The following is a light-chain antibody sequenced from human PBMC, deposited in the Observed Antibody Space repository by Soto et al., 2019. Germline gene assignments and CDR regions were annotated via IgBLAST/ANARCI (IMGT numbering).Light chain of an antibody. CDR1: SSDIGSYNY. V-gene: IGLV2-14*01. CDR3: NSYTGTSSRYV. CDR2: DVS. J-gene: IGLJ1*01. Sequence: SALTQPASVSGSPGQSITLSCTGTSSDIGSYNYVSWYQQYPGKAPKLMIYDVSNRPSGVSNRFSGSKSGNTASLTISGLRTEDEADYYCNSYTGTSSRYVFGTGTKLTVL.